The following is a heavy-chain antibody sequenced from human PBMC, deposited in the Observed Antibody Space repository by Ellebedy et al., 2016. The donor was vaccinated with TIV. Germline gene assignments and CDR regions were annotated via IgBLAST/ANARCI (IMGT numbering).Heavy chain of an antibody. CDR2: IYYSGST. CDR1: GGSISSSSYY. Sequence: MPSETLSLTCTVSGGSISSSSYYWGWIRQPPGKGLEWIGSIYYSGSTYYNPSLKSRVTISVDTSKNQFSLKLSSVTAADTAVYYCARGGYYETFDPWGQGTLVTVSS. CDR3: ARGGYYETFDP. D-gene: IGHD3-22*01. V-gene: IGHV4-39*07. J-gene: IGHJ5*02.